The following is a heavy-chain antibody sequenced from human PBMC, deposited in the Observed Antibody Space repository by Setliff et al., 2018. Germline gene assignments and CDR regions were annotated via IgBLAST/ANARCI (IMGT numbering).Heavy chain of an antibody. V-gene: IGHV4-39*07. Sequence: SETLSLTCNVSGVSIANTASYWSWIRQPPERGLEWIANIYYSGTTHYSPSFESRVTMSVDTSKNQFSLNLSSVTAADTAPYYCARTSTGRYFDLWGRGTLVTVSS. CDR3: ARTSTGRYFDL. J-gene: IGHJ2*01. CDR1: GVSIANTASY. CDR2: IYYSGTT. D-gene: IGHD2-2*01.